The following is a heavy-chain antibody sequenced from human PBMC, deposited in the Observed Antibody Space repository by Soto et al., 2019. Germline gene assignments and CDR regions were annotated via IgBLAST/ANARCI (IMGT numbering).Heavy chain of an antibody. CDR1: GGSISCYY. Sequence: SETLSLTCTVSGGSISCYYWSWIRQPAGKGLEWIGRIYTSGSTNYNPSLKSRVTMSVDTSKNQFSLKLSSVTAADTAVYYCARDIVVVPAAPYYYGMDVWGQGTTVTVSS. CDR3: ARDIVVVPAAPYYYGMDV. J-gene: IGHJ6*02. D-gene: IGHD2-2*01. CDR2: IYTSGST. V-gene: IGHV4-4*07.